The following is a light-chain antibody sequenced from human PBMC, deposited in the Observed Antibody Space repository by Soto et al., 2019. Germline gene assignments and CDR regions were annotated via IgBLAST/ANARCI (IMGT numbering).Light chain of an antibody. Sequence: SYELSQPPSVSVAPGKTATITCGGNNIGSESVHWYQQKPGQAPVLVMDYDSDRPSGIPERFSGSNSGNTATLTIIRVEAGDEADYYCQVWDGSSEQQVFGGGTKLT. CDR2: YDS. J-gene: IGLJ3*02. CDR1: NIGSES. CDR3: QVWDGSSEQQV. V-gene: IGLV3-21*04.